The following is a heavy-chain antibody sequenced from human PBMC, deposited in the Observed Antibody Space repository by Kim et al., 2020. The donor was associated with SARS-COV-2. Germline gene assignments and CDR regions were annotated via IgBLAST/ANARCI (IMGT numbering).Heavy chain of an antibody. CDR1: GGSVSKSNYY. CDR3: ARDSYYDSSGYVCWGGVTNIFYHGMDV. V-gene: IGHV4-61*01. Sequence: SETLSLTCTVSGGSVSKSNYYWSWIRQPPGKGREWIGCVYDSVSTDFNPSLKSRATISVDASKNQFSLKLTSVTAADTAVYYCARDSYYDSSGYVCWGGVTNIFYHGMDVWGQGTTVTVSS. J-gene: IGHJ6*01. CDR2: VYDSVST. D-gene: IGHD3-22*01.